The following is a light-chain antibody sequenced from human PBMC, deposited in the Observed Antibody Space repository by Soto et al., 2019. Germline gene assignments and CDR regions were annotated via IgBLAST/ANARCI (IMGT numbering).Light chain of an antibody. J-gene: IGKJ4*01. CDR2: AAS. Sequence: DIQMTQSPSSLSASVGDRVTITCRASQSISSHLNWYQQKPGKAPKVLIYAASSLQSGVPSRFSGSGSGTDFTLTISSLQPEDFATYYCQQLNSYPLTFGGGTKVDIK. CDR1: QSISSH. V-gene: IGKV1-39*01. CDR3: QQLNSYPLT.